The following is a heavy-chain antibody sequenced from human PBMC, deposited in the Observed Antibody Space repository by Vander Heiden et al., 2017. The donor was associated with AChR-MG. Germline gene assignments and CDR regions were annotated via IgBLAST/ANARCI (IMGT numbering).Heavy chain of an antibody. V-gene: IGHV4-34*01. CDR1: GGPFSGYY. CDR3: ARVGAQPDY. J-gene: IGHJ4*02. D-gene: IGHD1-26*01. CDR2: INHSGST. Sequence: QVQLQQWGAGLLKPSETLSLTCAVYGGPFSGYYWSWIRQPPGKGLEWIGEINHSGSTNYNPSLKSRVTISVDTSKNQFSLKLSSVTAADTAVYYCARVGAQPDYWGQGTLVTVSS.